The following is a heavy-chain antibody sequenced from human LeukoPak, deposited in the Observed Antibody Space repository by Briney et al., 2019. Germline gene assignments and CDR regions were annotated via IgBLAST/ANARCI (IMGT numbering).Heavy chain of an antibody. J-gene: IGHJ5*02. CDR2: IWYDGSHA. D-gene: IGHD3-3*01. V-gene: IGHV3-33*01. CDR1: GFTFGRFG. CDR3: AREGEGHESSFTRWLDP. Sequence: SGGSLRLSCAASGFTFGRFGMHWVRQAPGKGLEWVTVIWYDGSHAYYADSVKGRFTISRDNSKNTVYLHMNSLRVEDTAVYYCAREGEGHESSFTRWLDPWGQGTLVTVSS.